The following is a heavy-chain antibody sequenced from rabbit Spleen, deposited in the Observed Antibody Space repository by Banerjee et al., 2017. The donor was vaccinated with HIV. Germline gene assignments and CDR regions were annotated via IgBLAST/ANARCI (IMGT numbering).Heavy chain of an antibody. CDR3: ARDLAAVIGWNFGL. D-gene: IGHD1-1*01. J-gene: IGHJ4*01. Sequence: QEHLEESGGDLVKPGGTLTLTCTASGFSFNNKYVMCWVRQAPGKGLEWIGCINTSTGNIVYATWAKGRFTISKASSTTVTLQVTSLTAADTATYFCARDLAAVIGWNFGLWGQGTLVTVS. CDR1: GFSFNNKYV. V-gene: IGHV1S45*01. CDR2: INTSTGNI.